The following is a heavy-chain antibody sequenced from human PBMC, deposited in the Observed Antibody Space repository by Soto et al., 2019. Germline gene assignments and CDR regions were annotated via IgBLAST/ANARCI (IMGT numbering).Heavy chain of an antibody. CDR1: GFTFSSYG. CDR2: INSDGSST. J-gene: IGHJ4*02. CDR3: VRTSLVVAAATREDY. D-gene: IGHD2-15*01. V-gene: IGHV3-74*01. Sequence: EVQLVESGGGLVQPGGSLRLSCAASGFTFSSYGMHWVRQAPGKGLVWVSRINSDGSSTSYADSVKGRFTIYRDNAKNTLYLQMNSLRAEDTAVYYCVRTSLVVAAATREDYWGQGTLVTVSS.